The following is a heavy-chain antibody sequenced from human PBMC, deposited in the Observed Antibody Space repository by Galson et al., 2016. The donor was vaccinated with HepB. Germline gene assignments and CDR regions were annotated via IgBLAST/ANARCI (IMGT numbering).Heavy chain of an antibody. V-gene: IGHV3-48*02. CDR3: ARDPHALDF. J-gene: IGHJ4*02. Sequence: SLRLSCAASGFIFSSYSMNWVRQAPGKGLEWVSYISRSTLTIYYADSVKGRFTVSRDNAKNSLYLQMNNLRDEDTAVYYCARDPHALDFWGQGTLVTVSS. CDR1: GFIFSSYS. CDR2: ISRSTLTI.